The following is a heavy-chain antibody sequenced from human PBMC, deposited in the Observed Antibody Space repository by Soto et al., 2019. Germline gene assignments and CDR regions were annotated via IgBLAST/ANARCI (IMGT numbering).Heavy chain of an antibody. V-gene: IGHV4-31*03. CDR3: AREGGEQWLGNDAFEI. CDR2: LYYSGST. J-gene: IGHJ3*02. D-gene: IGHD6-19*01. Sequence: QVQLQESGPGLVKPSQTLSLTCTVSGGSISSGGYYWSWIRQHPGKGLEWIGYLYYSGSTYYNPSLQSRVTISVDTSKNQFSLNLSSVTAPDTAGYYCAREGGEQWLGNDAFEILGQGTMVTVSS. CDR1: GGSISSGGYY.